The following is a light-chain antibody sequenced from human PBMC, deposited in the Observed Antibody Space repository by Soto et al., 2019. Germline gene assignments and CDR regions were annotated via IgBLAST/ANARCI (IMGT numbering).Light chain of an antibody. V-gene: IGLV2-8*01. CDR3: SSYVGGSNWNYV. CDR2: DVN. J-gene: IGLJ2*01. Sequence: QSALTQPPSASGSPGQSVTISCTGTNSDIGGYDFVSWYQHHPGKAPKLLIYDVNKRASGVPSRFSGSKSGNTASLSVSGLQADDEADDFCSSYVGGSNWNYVFGGGTKLTVL. CDR1: NSDIGGYDF.